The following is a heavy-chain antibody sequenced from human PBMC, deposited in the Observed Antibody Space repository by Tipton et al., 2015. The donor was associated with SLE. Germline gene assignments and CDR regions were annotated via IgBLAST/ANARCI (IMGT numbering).Heavy chain of an antibody. Sequence: TLSLTCAVSAYSISSDYYWGWIRQPPGKGLEWIGTIYHSRLTYYNPSLNSRVTISVDKSKNQFSLKLSSVTAADTAVFYCARRNPDSGSFHFDYWGQGTLVTVSS. CDR2: IYHSRLT. V-gene: IGHV4-38-2*01. CDR1: AYSISSDYY. D-gene: IGHD1-26*01. J-gene: IGHJ4*02. CDR3: ARRNPDSGSFHFDY.